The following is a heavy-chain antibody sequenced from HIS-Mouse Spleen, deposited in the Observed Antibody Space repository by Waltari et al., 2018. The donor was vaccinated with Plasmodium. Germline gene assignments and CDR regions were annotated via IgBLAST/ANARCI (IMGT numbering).Heavy chain of an antibody. CDR3: ASSWYWYFDL. J-gene: IGHJ2*01. CDR1: GLTFSSYW. D-gene: IGHD6-13*01. CDR2: IKQDGSEK. Sequence: EVQLVESGGGLVQPGGSLRISCASSGLTFSSYWMSWVREAPGKGLEWVANIKQDGSEKYYVDSVKGRFTISRDNAKNSLYLQMNSLRAEDTAVYYCASSWYWYFDLWGRGTLVTVSS. V-gene: IGHV3-7*01.